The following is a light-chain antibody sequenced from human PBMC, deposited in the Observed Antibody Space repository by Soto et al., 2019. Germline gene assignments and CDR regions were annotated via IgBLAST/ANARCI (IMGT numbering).Light chain of an antibody. CDR1: QDIRNF. CDR3: QKYSSVPV. J-gene: IGKJ3*01. CDR2: AAS. Sequence: IQMTQSPTSLSASVGDRVTITCRASQDIRNFVAWYQQKPGQAPKLLVYAASTLQSGVPSRFSGSGSGTDSTLTINSLQPEDGATYSCQKYSSVPVFGPGTKVEIK. V-gene: IGKV1-27*01.